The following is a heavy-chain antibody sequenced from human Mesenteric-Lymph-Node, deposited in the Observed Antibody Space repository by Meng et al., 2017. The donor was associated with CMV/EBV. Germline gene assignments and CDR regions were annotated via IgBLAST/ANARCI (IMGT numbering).Heavy chain of an antibody. D-gene: IGHD3-3*01. CDR3: ARFIDIWSGFYRGWLDP. Sequence: PLRSFGITWVRQAPGQGPEWMGGIIPVHRTTNYPQKFEGRVTISADESTNTAYIELNGLNSEDTAVYYCARFIDIWSGFYRGWLDPWGQGTLVTVSS. CDR1: PLRSFG. CDR2: IIPVHRTT. J-gene: IGHJ5*02. V-gene: IGHV1-69*01.